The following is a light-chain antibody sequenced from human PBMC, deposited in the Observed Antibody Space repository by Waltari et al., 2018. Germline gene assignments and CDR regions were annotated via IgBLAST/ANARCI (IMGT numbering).Light chain of an antibody. V-gene: IGLV3-19*01. CDR2: GKN. CDR3: NARDSSGNHVL. J-gene: IGLJ2*01. CDR1: SLRSYY. Sequence: SSELTQDPAVSVALGQTVRITCQGDSLRSYYASWYQQKPGQAPVLVSYGKNNRPSGFPDRISGSTSGNTASLTISGAQAEDEADYYCNARDSSGNHVLFGGGTKLTVL.